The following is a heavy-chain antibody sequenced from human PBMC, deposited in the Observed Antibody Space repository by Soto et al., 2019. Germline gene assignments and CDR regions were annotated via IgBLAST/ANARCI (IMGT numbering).Heavy chain of an antibody. J-gene: IGHJ4*02. Sequence: SVKVSCKASGGTFSSYAISWVRQAPGQGLEWMGGIIPIFGTANCAQKFQGRVTITADESTSTAYMELSSLRSEDTAVYYCARVEDSSSWIYYFDYWGQGTLVTVSS. D-gene: IGHD6-13*01. CDR2: IIPIFGTA. CDR1: GGTFSSYA. V-gene: IGHV1-69*13. CDR3: ARVEDSSSWIYYFDY.